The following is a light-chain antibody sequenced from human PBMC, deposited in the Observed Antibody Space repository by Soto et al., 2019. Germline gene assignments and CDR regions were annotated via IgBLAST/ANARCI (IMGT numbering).Light chain of an antibody. V-gene: IGKV1-39*01. CDR1: QTISMY. CDR2: AAS. Sequence: DIQMTQSPSSLSSSVGDRVTITCRASQTISMYLNWYQQKPGKAPILLISAASSLESGVPSRFSGSRSGTEFTLTLSSLQPEDCATYYCQQSYSTTPLTFGGGTKVEIK. J-gene: IGKJ4*01. CDR3: QQSYSTTPLT.